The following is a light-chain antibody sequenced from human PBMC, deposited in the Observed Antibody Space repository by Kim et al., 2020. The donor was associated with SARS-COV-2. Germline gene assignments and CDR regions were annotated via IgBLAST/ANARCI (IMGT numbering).Light chain of an antibody. Sequence: SPGESATLSGRASQSVSSSYIAWYQQKPGQAPRLLIYGASSGATGIPDRFRGIGSGTDFTLTISRLEPEDFAVYYCQQYDRPPWTFGLGTKVEIK. V-gene: IGKV3-20*01. J-gene: IGKJ1*01. CDR3: QQYDRPPWT. CDR2: GAS. CDR1: QSVSSSY.